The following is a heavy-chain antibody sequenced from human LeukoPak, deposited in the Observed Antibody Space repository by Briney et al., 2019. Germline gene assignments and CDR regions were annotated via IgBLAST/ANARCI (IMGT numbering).Heavy chain of an antibody. CDR2: INSDGSST. CDR1: GFTFSSYW. Sequence: GGSLRLSSAASGFTFSSYWMHWVRQAPGKGLVWVSRINSDGSSTSYADSVEGRFTISRDNAKNTLYVQMNSLRAEDTAVYYCARGSHYYDSSGYYPFDFWGQGTLVTVSS. D-gene: IGHD3-22*01. J-gene: IGHJ4*02. CDR3: ARGSHYYDSSGYYPFDF. V-gene: IGHV3-74*01.